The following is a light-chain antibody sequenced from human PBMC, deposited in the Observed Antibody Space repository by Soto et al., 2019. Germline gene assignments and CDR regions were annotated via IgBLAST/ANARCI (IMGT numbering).Light chain of an antibody. CDR1: ESISSN. V-gene: IGKV3-15*01. J-gene: IGKJ1*01. Sequence: VVLTQSPVTLSVSPGETATLSCRASESISSNLAWYQQKPGQAPRLLVYGASTRATGIPARFSGSVSGTELTLTISSLQSEDFAIYYCQQYSKWPRTFGQGTKV. CDR3: QQYSKWPRT. CDR2: GAS.